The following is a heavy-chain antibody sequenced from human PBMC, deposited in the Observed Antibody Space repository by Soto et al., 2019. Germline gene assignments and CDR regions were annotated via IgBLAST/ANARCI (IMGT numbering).Heavy chain of an antibody. D-gene: IGHD4-17*01. Sequence: PSETTSLTCAVSGCSISSGGYSWSWIRQPPGKGLEWIGYIYHSGSTYYNPSLKSRVTISVDRSKNQFSLKLSSVTAADTAVYYCASSTVTQYYYYGMDVWGQGTTVTVSS. V-gene: IGHV4-30-2*01. CDR1: GCSISSGGYS. J-gene: IGHJ6*02. CDR2: IYHSGST. CDR3: ASSTVTQYYYYGMDV.